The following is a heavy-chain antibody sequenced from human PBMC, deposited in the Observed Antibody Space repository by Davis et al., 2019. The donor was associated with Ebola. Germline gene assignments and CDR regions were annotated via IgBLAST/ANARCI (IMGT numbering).Heavy chain of an antibody. CDR1: GSSISSGDYY. CDR2: IYYSGST. Sequence: SETLSLTCTVSGSSISSGDYYWSWIRQPPGKGLEWIGYIYYSGSTYYNPSLKSRVSISLDTSKNQFSLKLSSVTAADTAVYYCARDSSSWYESAYYYGMDVWGKGTTVTVSS. V-gene: IGHV4-30-4*01. J-gene: IGHJ6*04. D-gene: IGHD6-13*01. CDR3: ARDSSSWYESAYYYGMDV.